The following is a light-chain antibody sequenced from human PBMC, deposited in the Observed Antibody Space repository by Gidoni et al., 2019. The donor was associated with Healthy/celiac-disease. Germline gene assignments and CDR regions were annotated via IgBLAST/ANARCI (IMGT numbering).Light chain of an antibody. CDR1: QSISSY. Sequence: DSQMSKSPSSLSASVGDRVTITCRASQSISSYLNWSQQQPGKAPQLLIFAASSLQSGVPSRFICSGSGTAFTLTISSLQPADFATYCCQQSYSTPCTFGQGTKLEIK. V-gene: IGKV1-39*01. CDR3: QQSYSTPCT. J-gene: IGKJ2*02. CDR2: AAS.